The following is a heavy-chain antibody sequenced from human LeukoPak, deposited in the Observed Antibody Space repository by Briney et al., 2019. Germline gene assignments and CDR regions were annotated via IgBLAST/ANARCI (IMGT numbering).Heavy chain of an antibody. D-gene: IGHD5-18*01. CDR2: IIPIFGTA. J-gene: IGHJ4*02. V-gene: IGHV1-69*13. CDR3: AREHSYAQYYFDY. CDR1: GGTFSSYA. Sequence: SVKVSCMASGGTFSSYAISWVRQAPGQGLEWMGGIIPIFGTANYAQKFQGRVTITADESTSTAYMELSSLRSEDTAVYYCAREHSYAQYYFDYWGQGTLVTVSS.